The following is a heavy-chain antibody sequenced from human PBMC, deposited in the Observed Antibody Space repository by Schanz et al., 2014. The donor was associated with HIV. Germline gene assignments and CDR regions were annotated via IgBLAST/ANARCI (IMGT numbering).Heavy chain of an antibody. V-gene: IGHV3-33*08. CDR2: IWNDGSNT. J-gene: IGHJ4*02. Sequence: QVQLVESGGGVVQPGRSLKVSCVVSGFIFSDYGIHWVRQAPGKGLEWVAVIWNDGSNTFYADSVKGRFTISRDNSKNTLYLQMNSLRAEDTSVYYCARGFQGFDYWGQGTLVTVSS. D-gene: IGHD3-10*01. CDR3: ARGFQGFDY. CDR1: GFIFSDYG.